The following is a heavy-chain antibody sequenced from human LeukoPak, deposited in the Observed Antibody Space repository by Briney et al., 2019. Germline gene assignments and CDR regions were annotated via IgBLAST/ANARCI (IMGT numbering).Heavy chain of an antibody. V-gene: IGHV3-23*01. D-gene: IGHD2-2*01. CDR2: IGSGDDVT. CDR1: GLTLGKYI. J-gene: IGHJ4*02. Sequence: PGGSLRLSCTTSGLTLGKYIMTWDRQAPGNGLEWVSSIGSGDDVTFYADSVKGRFRISRDDSKNTVFLQISSLRVEDTAIYYCAKWGGTETMGTIWYGPLDHWGQGTQVIVSS. CDR3: AKWGGTETMGTIWYGPLDH.